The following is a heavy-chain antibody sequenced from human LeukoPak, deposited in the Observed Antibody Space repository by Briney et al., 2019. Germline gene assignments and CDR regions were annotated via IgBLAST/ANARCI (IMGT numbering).Heavy chain of an antibody. CDR1: GYTFSSYG. CDR3: ARDVGDIVTIPAAISVP. D-gene: IGHD2-2*01. Sequence: ASVKVSCKASGYTFSSYGISWVRQAPGQGLEWMGWISAYNGNTNYAQMLQGRVTMTTDTSTSTAYMEVRSLRSDDTAMYYCARDVGDIVTIPAAISVPWGQGTLITVSS. CDR2: ISAYNGNT. J-gene: IGHJ5*02. V-gene: IGHV1-18*01.